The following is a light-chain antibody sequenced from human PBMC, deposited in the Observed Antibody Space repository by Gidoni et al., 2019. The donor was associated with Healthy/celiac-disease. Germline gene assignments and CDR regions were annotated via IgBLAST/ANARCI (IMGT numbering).Light chain of an antibody. V-gene: IGLV1-40*01. J-gene: IGLJ2*01. CDR3: QSYDSSLSGDVV. CDR2: GNS. CDR1: SSNIGAGYD. Sequence: QSVLTQPPSVSGAPGQRVTISCTGSSSNIGAGYDVHWYQQLPGTAPKLLIYGNSQRPSGVPDRFSGSKSGTSASLAITGLQAEDEADYYCQSYDSSLSGDVVFGGGTKLTVL.